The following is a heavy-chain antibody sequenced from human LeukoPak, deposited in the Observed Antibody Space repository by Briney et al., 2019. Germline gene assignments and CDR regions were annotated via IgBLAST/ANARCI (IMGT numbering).Heavy chain of an antibody. D-gene: IGHD2-2*01. CDR3: ARRLTQYDCFDP. V-gene: IGHV6-1*01. CDR2: TYYRSTCYN. CDR1: GDSVSSNSVT. J-gene: IGHJ5*02. Sequence: SQTLSLTCAISGDSVSSNSVTWNWIRQSPSRGLEWLGRTYYRSTCYNDYAVSVRGRITVNPDTSKNQFSLHLNSVTPEDTAVYYCARRLTQYDCFDPWGQGILVTVSS.